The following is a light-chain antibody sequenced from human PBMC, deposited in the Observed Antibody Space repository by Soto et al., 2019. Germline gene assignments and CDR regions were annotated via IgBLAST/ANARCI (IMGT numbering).Light chain of an antibody. CDR3: QQSYSTPIT. CDR2: AAS. J-gene: IGKJ5*01. V-gene: IGKV1-39*01. CDR1: QSISSY. Sequence: DIQMTHSTSSVSASVADRVTITCRASQSISSYLNWYQQKPGKAPKLLIYAASSLQSGVPSRFSGSGSGTDFTLTISSLQPEDFATYYCQQSYSTPITFGQGTRLA.